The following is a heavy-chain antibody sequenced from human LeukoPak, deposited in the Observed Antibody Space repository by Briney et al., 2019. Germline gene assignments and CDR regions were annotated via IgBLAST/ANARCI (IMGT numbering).Heavy chain of an antibody. CDR2: INHSGST. V-gene: IGHV4-34*01. CDR1: GGSFSGCY. J-gene: IGHJ4*02. Sequence: SETLSLTCAVYGGSFSGCYWSWIRQPPGKGLEWIGEINHSGSTNYNPSLKSRVTISVDTSKNQFSLKLSSVTAADTAVYYCARPRYSSSSPYDYWGQGTLVTVSS. D-gene: IGHD6-6*01. CDR3: ARPRYSSSSPYDY.